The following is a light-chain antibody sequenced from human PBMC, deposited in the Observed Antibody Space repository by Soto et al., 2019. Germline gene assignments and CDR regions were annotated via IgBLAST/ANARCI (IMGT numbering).Light chain of an antibody. CDR2: DVS. J-gene: IGLJ2*01. V-gene: IGLV2-14*03. CDR3: SSHASGSTLI. CDR1: SSDVGAYNH. Sequence: QSALTQPAPVSGSPGQSTTISCTGTSSDVGAYNHISWYQQHPGKAPKLLIYDVSNRPSGLSNRFSGSKSGNTASLTIAGLQADDEADYYCSSHASGSTLIFGGGTKLTVL.